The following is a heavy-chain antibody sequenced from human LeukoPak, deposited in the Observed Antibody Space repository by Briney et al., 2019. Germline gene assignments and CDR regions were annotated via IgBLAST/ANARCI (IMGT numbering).Heavy chain of an antibody. CDR2: ITGSSGST. CDR1: GFTFSSYA. V-gene: IGHV3-23*01. D-gene: IGHD5-24*01. J-gene: IGHJ4*02. Sequence: GGSLRPSCAASGFTFSSYAMSWVRQAPGKGLEWVSGITGSSGSTYYADSVKGRFTISRDNSKNTLYLQMNSLRGEDTAVYYCTKSGYNRFDYWGQGTLVTVSS. CDR3: TKSGYNRFDY.